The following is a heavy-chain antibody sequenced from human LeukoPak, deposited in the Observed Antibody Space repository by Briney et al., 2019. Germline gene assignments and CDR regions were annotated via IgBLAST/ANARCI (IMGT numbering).Heavy chain of an antibody. CDR2: ISSSSSYI. Sequence: GGSLRLSCAASGFTFSSYSMNWVRQAPGKGLEWVSFISSSSSYIYYADSVKGRFTISRNNAKNSLYLQMNSLRAEDTAVYYCARDFLGPPDYWGQGTLVTVSS. CDR1: GFTFSSYS. J-gene: IGHJ4*02. V-gene: IGHV3-21*01. CDR3: ARDFLGPPDY.